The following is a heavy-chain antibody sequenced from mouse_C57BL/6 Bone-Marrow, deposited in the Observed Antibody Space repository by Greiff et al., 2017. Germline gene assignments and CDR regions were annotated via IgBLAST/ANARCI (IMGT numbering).Heavy chain of an antibody. V-gene: IGHV1-50*01. CDR1: GYTFTSYW. CDR3: ARSLPKDY. D-gene: IGHD6-1*01. CDR2: IDPSDSYT. J-gene: IGHJ2*01. Sequence: VQLQQPGAELVKPGASVKLSCKASGYTFTSYWMQWVKQRPGQGLEWIGEIDPSDSYTNYNQKFKGKATFTVDTSSSTAYMQLSSLTSEDSAVYYCARSLPKDYWGQGTTLTVSS.